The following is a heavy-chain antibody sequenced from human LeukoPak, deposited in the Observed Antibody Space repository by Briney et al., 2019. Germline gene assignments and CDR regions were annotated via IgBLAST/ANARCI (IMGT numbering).Heavy chain of an antibody. V-gene: IGHV4-31*01. CDR2: IHNSGST. D-gene: IGHD3-10*01. Sequence: PSETLSLTCTVSGGSISSGGYYWSWIRQHPGKGLEWSGYIHNSGSTYYNPSLKSPVSISVDTSKSHFSLRLSSVTAADTAVYYCARGEYYGSGSYYPGDYWGQGTLVTVSS. CDR1: GGSISSGGYY. CDR3: ARGEYYGSGSYYPGDY. J-gene: IGHJ4*02.